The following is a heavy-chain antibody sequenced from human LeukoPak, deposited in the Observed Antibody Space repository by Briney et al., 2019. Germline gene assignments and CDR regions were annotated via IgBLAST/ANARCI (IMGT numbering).Heavy chain of an antibody. CDR3: ARCIAARFIGSVLNYYYYMDV. D-gene: IGHD6-25*01. Sequence: GESLRLSCAASGFTFSSYAMHWVRQAPGKGLEWVAVISYDGSNKYYADSVKGRFTISRDNSKNTLYLQMNSLRAEDTAVYYCARCIAARFIGSVLNYYYYMDVWGKGTTVIVSS. J-gene: IGHJ6*03. V-gene: IGHV3-30*04. CDR2: ISYDGSNK. CDR1: GFTFSSYA.